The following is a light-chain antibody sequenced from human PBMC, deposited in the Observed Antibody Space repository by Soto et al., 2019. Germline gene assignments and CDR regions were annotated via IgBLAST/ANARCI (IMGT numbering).Light chain of an antibody. J-gene: IGKJ5*01. CDR3: QQYNKWPPIT. Sequence: EIVMTQSPATLSVSPGERATLSCRASQSVSSNLAWYQQKPGQAPRLLISGSSNRATGIPARFSGSGSGTDFTLTISRLQSEDSGVYYCQQYNKWPPITFGQGTRLEI. CDR1: QSVSSN. CDR2: GSS. V-gene: IGKV3-15*01.